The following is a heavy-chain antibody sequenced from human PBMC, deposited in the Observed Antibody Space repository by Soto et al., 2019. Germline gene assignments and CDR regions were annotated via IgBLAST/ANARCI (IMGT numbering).Heavy chain of an antibody. CDR3: ARVRRVNYYASGSYYYYYGMDV. CDR2: IYYSGST. J-gene: IGHJ6*02. D-gene: IGHD3-10*01. V-gene: IGHV4-39*01. CDR1: GGSIPSSGYY. Sequence: SETLTLTGTDSGGSIPSSGYYWAWIRQPPGTGLEWIGSIYYSGSTYYNPSLKSRVTISVDTSKNQFSLKLSSVTAADTAVYYCARVRRVNYYASGSYYYYYGMDVWGQGTTVT.